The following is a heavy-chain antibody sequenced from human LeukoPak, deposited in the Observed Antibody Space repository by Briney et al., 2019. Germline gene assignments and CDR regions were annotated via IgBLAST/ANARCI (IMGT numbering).Heavy chain of an antibody. V-gene: IGHV3-30-3*01. J-gene: IGHJ4*02. CDR2: ISYDGSNK. D-gene: IGHD5-18*01. Sequence: QPGGSLRLSCAASGFTFSNFEMNWVRQAPGKGLEWVAVISYDGSNKYYADSVKGRFTISRDNSKNTLYLQMNSLRAEDTAVYYCARGQHELQLWLLGMGEPLDWGQGTLVTVSS. CDR1: GFTFSNFE. CDR3: ARGQHELQLWLLGMGEPLD.